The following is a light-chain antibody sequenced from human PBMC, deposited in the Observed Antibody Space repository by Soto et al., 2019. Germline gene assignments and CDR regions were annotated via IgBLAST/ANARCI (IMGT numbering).Light chain of an antibody. CDR3: MQALRTPFT. J-gene: IGKJ5*01. CDR1: QSLLNSKGYNY. V-gene: IGKV2-28*01. Sequence: DIVMTQSPFSLPVTPGEPASISCRSSQSLLNSKGYNYLDWYLQKPGQSPQLLIYKASTRASGVPDRFSGSGSGTDFTLKISRVEAEDVGVYYCMQALRTPFTFGQGTRLEIK. CDR2: KAS.